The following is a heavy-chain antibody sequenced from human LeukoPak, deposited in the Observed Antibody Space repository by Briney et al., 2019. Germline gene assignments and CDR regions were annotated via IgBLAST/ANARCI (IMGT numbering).Heavy chain of an antibody. CDR2: IRSKAYGGTT. Sequence: GGSLRLSCTASGFTFGDYAMSWVRQAPGKGLEWVGFIRSKAYGGTTEYAASVKGRFTISRDDSKSIAYLQMNSLKTEDTAVYYCTRVAQDIVAPNYCYYGMDVWGQGTTVTVSS. J-gene: IGHJ6*02. V-gene: IGHV3-49*04. D-gene: IGHD5-12*01. CDR1: GFTFGDYA. CDR3: TRVAQDIVAPNYCYYGMDV.